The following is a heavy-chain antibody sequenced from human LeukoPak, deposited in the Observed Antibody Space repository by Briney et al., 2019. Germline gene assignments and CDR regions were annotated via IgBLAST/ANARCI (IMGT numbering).Heavy chain of an antibody. J-gene: IGHJ5*02. CDR2: ISNDGSNK. D-gene: IGHD2-2*01. CDR1: GFTFSPYA. Sequence: GGSLRLSCAASGFTFSPYAMHWVRQAPGKGLEWVALISNDGSNKYYADSAKGRFTISRDNSKNTLDLQMNSLRAEDTAVYYCAKDGFCSGASCYPNHFDPWGQGTLVTVSS. CDR3: AKDGFCSGASCYPNHFDP. V-gene: IGHV3-30*18.